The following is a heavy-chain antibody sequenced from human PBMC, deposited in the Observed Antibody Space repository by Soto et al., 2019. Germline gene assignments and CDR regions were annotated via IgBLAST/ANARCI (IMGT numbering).Heavy chain of an antibody. CDR2: IRAKAYGGTT. CDR1: GFTFGDYA. D-gene: IGHD1-26*01. V-gene: IGHV3-49*04. J-gene: IGHJ4*02. Sequence: GGSLRLSCTASGFTFGDYAMNWVRQAPGKGLEWVGFIRAKAYGGTTEYAASVKGRFTISRDDSKSIAYLHMNSLKTEDTAVYYCSGSSGAAESFDYWGQGTLVTVSS. CDR3: SGSSGAAESFDY.